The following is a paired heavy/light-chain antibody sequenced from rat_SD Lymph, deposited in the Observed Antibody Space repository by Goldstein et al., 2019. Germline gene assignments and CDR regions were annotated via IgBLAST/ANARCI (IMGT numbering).Heavy chain of an antibody. V-gene: IGHV1-25*01. J-gene: IGHJ1*01. CDR1: GYTFSTSY. CDR3: ARRERGYYWYFDF. CDR2: IYAGDGGT. Sequence: QVKLQQSGAELVKPGASVKLSCKTSGYTFSTSYMSWFKQIPGQSIEWIGMIYAGDGGTGYNQKFKGKATLTVDTSSSTAYMDLSSLTTEDSAVYFCARRERGYYWYFDFWGPGTMVTVSS.
Light chain of an antibody. Sequence: ETTVTQSPASLSMAVGEKVSISCKTSTDIDDDMNWYQQKSGEAPKLLISEGNTLRPGVPSRFSSSGYGTDFVFTINNVLLGDEGIYYCQQSDNVPLTFGAGTKLELK. J-gene: IGKJ2-1*01. CDR1: TDIDDD. CDR2: EGN. CDR3: QQSDNVPLT. V-gene: IGKV17S1*01.